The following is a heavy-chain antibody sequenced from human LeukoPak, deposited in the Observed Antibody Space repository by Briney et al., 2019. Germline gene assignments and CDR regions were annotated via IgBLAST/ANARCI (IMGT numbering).Heavy chain of an antibody. CDR2: ISGSGDST. J-gene: IGHJ4*02. CDR1: GFTFSNYA. D-gene: IGHD6-19*01. V-gene: IGHV3-23*01. Sequence: GGSLRLSCAASGFTFSNYAMRWVRQAPGKGLEWVSGISGSGDSTCYADSVKGRFTISRDNSKNTLYLQMNSLRAEDTAVYYCARRSGIAVAGAFDYWGQGTLVTVSS. CDR3: ARRSGIAVAGAFDY.